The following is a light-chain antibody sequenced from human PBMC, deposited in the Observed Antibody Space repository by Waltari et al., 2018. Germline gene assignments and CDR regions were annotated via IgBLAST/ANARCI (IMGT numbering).Light chain of an antibody. CDR3: SSYAGSTWVV. CDR2: DVN. Sequence: QSAMTKTAYTSGSPRQSVTITCTGTNIDICTYNYFLWYQQHPGKAPILMIYDVNKRPSGVPDRFSGSKSGNTSYLPVSGLQAEDEADYFCSSYAGSTWVVFGGGTKLTVL. CDR1: NIDICTYNY. V-gene: IGLV2-8*01. J-gene: IGLJ2*01.